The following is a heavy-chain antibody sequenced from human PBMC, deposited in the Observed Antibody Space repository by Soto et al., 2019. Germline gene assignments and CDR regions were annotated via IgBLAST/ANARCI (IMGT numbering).Heavy chain of an antibody. CDR1: GGSISSSNW. D-gene: IGHD3-9*01. V-gene: IGHV4-4*02. J-gene: IGHJ6*01. CDR3: ARGVPYYDIVSAPSPNGMDV. CDR2: IYHSGST. Sequence: QVQLQESGPGLVKPSGTMSLTCAVSGGSISSSNWWSWVRQPPGKGLEWIGEIYHSGSTNYHPSLKSRVTVSVDKSKNHFSLKLSYVTAADAAVYYCARGVPYYDIVSAPSPNGMDVW.